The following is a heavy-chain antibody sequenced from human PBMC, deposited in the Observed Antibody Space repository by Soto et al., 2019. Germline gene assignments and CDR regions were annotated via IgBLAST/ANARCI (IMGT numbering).Heavy chain of an antibody. V-gene: IGHV4-34*01. J-gene: IGHJ5*02. D-gene: IGHD2-2*01. Sequence: PSETLSLTCAVYGGSFSCYYWSWIRQPPGKGLEWIGEINHSGSTNYNPSLKSRVTISVDTSENQFSLKLSSVTAADTAVYYCARGETVVVPAAIGWFDPWGQGTLVTVSS. CDR1: GGSFSCYY. CDR3: ARGETVVVPAAIGWFDP. CDR2: INHSGST.